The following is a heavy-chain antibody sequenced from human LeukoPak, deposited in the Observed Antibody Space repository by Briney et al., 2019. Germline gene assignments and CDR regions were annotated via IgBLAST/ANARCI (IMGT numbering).Heavy chain of an antibody. CDR2: INSDGSWT. D-gene: IGHD2/OR15-2a*01. J-gene: IGHJ4*02. V-gene: IGHV3-74*01. Sequence: GGSLRLSCAASGLTFNSYWMNWVRQAPGKGLVWVSHINSDGSWTSYADSVKGRFTISKDNAKNTVYLQMNSLRAEDTAVYYCVSFYETYWGRGTLVTVSS. CDR1: GLTFNSYW. CDR3: VSFYETY.